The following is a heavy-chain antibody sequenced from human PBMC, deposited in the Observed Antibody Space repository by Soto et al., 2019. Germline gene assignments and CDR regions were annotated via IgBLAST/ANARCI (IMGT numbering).Heavy chain of an antibody. CDR3: ARQIGGRMERYYYYYMDV. CDR1: GGSISSSSYY. Sequence: SETLSLTCTVSGGSISSSSYYWGWIRQPPGKGLEWIGSIYYSGSTYYNPSLKSRVTISVDTSKNQFSLKLSSVTAADTAVYYCARQIGGRMERYYYYYMDVWGKGTTVTVSS. CDR2: IYYSGST. D-gene: IGHD3-10*01. V-gene: IGHV4-39*01. J-gene: IGHJ6*03.